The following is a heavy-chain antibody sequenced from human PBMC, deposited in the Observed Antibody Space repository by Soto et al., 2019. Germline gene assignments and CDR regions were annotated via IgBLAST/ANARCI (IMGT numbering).Heavy chain of an antibody. J-gene: IGHJ6*02. D-gene: IGHD1-7*01. CDR2: INPNSGGT. V-gene: IGHV1-2*02. CDR1: GYTFTGYY. CDR3: ARDRITGTTSYYYGMDV. Sequence: ASVKVSCKASGYTFTGYYMHWVRQAPGQGLEWMGWINPNSGGTNYAQKFQGRVTMTRDTSISTAYMELSRLGSDDTAVYYCARDRITGTTSYYYGMDVWGQGTTVTVSS.